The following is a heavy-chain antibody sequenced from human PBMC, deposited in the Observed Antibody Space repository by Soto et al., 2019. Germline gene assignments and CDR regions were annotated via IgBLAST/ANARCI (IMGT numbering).Heavy chain of an antibody. D-gene: IGHD3-10*01. CDR3: ARDPRITMVRGVSENWYFDL. J-gene: IGHJ2*01. V-gene: IGHV4-31*03. CDR2: IYYSGST. Sequence: QVQLQESGPGLVKPSQTLSLTCTVSGGSISSGGYYWSWIRQHPGKGLEWIGYIYYSGSTYYNPSLKSRVTISVDKSKNQFSLKLSSVTDADTAVYYCARDPRITMVRGVSENWYFDLWGRGTLVTVSS. CDR1: GGSISSGGYY.